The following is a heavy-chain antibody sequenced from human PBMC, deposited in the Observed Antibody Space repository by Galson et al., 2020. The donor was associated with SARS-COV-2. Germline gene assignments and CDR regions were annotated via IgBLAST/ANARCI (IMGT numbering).Heavy chain of an antibody. Sequence: TGGSLTLSCAASGFTFSSYGMHWVRQAPGKGLEWVAVIWYDGSNKYYADSVKGRFTISRDNSKNTLYLQMNSLRAEDTAVYYCAREGRGSSFDYGMDVWGQGTTVTVSS. V-gene: IGHV3-33*01. D-gene: IGHD6-13*01. CDR2: IWYDGSNK. CDR1: GFTFSSYG. J-gene: IGHJ6*02. CDR3: AREGRGSSFDYGMDV.